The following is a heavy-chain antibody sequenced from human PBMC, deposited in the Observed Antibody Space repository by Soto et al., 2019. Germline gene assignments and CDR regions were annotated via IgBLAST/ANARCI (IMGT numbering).Heavy chain of an antibody. D-gene: IGHD3-10*01. V-gene: IGHV4-59*01. CDR3: AREYNYGHNWFDP. CDR1: GGSISTYY. CDR2: VYYSGST. Sequence: QVQLQESGPGLVKPSETLSLTCTVSGGSISTYYWTWIRQSPGKGLEWIGYVYYSGSTDYNPSLRSRVTISVDTSNNQFSLELRSVTPADTAVYYCAREYNYGHNWFDPWGQGTLVTVSS. J-gene: IGHJ5*02.